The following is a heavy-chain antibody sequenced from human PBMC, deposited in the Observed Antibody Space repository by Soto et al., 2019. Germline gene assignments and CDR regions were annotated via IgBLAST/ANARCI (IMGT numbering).Heavy chain of an antibody. V-gene: IGHV3-9*01. J-gene: IGHJ4*02. CDR2: ISWNSGSI. CDR3: AKGRPLDY. Sequence: GGSLRLSCAASGFTFDDYAMHWVRQAPGKGLEWVSGISWNSGSIGYVDSVKGRFTISRDNAKNSLYLQMNSLRAEDTALYYCAKGRPLDYWGQGTLVTVSS. CDR1: GFTFDDYA.